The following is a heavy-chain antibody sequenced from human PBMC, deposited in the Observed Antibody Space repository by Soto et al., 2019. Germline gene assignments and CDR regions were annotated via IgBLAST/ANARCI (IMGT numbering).Heavy chain of an antibody. Sequence: SVKVSCKASGGTFSSYAISWVRQAPGQGLEWMGGIIPIFGTANYAQKFQGRVTITADKSTSTAYMELSSLRSEDTAVYYCARGPIHLFGVARTNWFDPWGQGTLVTVSS. D-gene: IGHD3-3*01. J-gene: IGHJ5*02. CDR1: GGTFSSYA. CDR3: ARGPIHLFGVARTNWFDP. CDR2: IIPIFGTA. V-gene: IGHV1-69*06.